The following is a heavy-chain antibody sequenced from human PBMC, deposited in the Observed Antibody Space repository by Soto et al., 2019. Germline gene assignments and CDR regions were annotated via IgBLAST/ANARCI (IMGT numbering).Heavy chain of an antibody. CDR3: ARAREDYYYMDV. V-gene: IGHV1-2*04. CDR2: INPNSGGT. Sequence: ASVKVSCKASGYTFTGYYMHWVRQAPGQGLEWMGWINPNSGGTNYAQKFQGWVTMTRDTSISTAYMELSRLRSDDTAVYYCARAREDYYYMDVWGKGTTVTVSS. J-gene: IGHJ6*03. CDR1: GYTFTGYY.